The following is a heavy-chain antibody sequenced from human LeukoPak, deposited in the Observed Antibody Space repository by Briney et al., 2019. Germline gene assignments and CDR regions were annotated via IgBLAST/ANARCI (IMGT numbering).Heavy chain of an antibody. D-gene: IGHD5-24*01. CDR1: GFTFSNYS. Sequence: GGSLRLSCAASGFTFSNYSMIGARQAPGKGLEWVANIQQDGGQKRYADSVRGRFTVSRDNAQTPLYLHMNSLRAEDTAVYNCAKAPNPWLQLSWGQGTLVTVSS. J-gene: IGHJ4*02. V-gene: IGHV3-7*05. CDR2: IQQDGGQK. CDR3: AKAPNPWLQLS.